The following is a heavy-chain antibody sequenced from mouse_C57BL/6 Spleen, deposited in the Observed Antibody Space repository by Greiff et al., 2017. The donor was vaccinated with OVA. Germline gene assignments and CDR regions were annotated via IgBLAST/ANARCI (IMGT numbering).Heavy chain of an antibody. D-gene: IGHD2-4*01. V-gene: IGHV1-76*01. CDR1: GYTFTDYY. CDR3: AIYYDYDEGFAY. J-gene: IGHJ3*01. CDR2: IYPGSGNT. Sequence: VQLQESGAELVRPGASVKLSCKASGYTFTDYYINWVKQRPGQGLEWIARIYPGSGNTYYNEKFKGKATLTAEKSSSTAYMQLSSLTSEDSAVYFGAIYYDYDEGFAYWGQGTLVTVSA.